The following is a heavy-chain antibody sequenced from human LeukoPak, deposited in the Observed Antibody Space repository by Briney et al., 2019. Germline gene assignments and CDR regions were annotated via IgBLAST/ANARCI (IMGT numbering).Heavy chain of an antibody. J-gene: IGHJ4*02. CDR1: GGSISSHY. D-gene: IGHD6-13*01. V-gene: IGHV4-59*11. CDR3: AKGAAAGTFFDY. Sequence: SETLSLTCTVSGGSISSHYWSWIRQPPGKGLEWIGYIYYSVSTNYNPSLKSRVTISVDTSKNQFSLKLSSVTAADTAVYYCAKGAAAGTFFDYWGQGTLVTVSS. CDR2: IYYSVST.